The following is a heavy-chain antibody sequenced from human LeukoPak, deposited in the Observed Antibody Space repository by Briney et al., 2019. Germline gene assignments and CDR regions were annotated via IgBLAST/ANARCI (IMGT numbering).Heavy chain of an antibody. J-gene: IGHJ5*02. Sequence: PSETLSLTCTVSGGSISSYYWSWIRQPPGRGLEWIGYVYYSGSTNYNPSLRSRVTISVDTSKNQFSLKLSSVTAADTAVYYCARGYSSIYGRFDPWGQGTLVTVSS. CDR2: VYYSGST. CDR1: GGSISSYY. V-gene: IGHV4-59*08. CDR3: ARGYSSIYGRFDP. D-gene: IGHD6-13*01.